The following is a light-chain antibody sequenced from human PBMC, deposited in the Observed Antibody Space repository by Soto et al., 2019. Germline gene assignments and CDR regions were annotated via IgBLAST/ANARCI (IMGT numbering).Light chain of an antibody. J-gene: IGLJ1*01. CDR1: GSNIGGNA. Sequence: QSVLTQPPSASGTPGQRVTLTCSGGGSNIGGNAVNWYQQLPGTAPKLLIYRNNNRPSGVPDRFSASTSGTSASLAITGLQAEDEADYYCQSHDRALNVYLFGTGTKLTVL. CDR2: RNN. CDR3: QSHDRALNVYL. V-gene: IGLV1-44*01.